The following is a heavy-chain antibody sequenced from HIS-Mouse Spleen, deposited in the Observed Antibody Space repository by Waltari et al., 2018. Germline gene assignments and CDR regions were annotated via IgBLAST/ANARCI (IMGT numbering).Heavy chain of an antibody. CDR2: IKQDGSEK. CDR1: GFTFRRYW. J-gene: IGHJ4*02. V-gene: IGHV3-7*01. D-gene: IGHD4-17*01. CDR3: AREPHYGGNSHFDY. Sequence: EVQLVESGGGLVQPGGSLRLSCAASGFTFRRYWMSWVRQAPGKGLEWVANIKQDGSEKYYVDSVKGRFTISRDNAKNSLYLQMNSLRAEDTAVYYCAREPHYGGNSHFDYWGQGTLVTVSS.